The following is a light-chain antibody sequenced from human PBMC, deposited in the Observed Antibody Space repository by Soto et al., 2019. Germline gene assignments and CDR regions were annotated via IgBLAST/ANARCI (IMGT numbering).Light chain of an antibody. V-gene: IGKV3-11*01. CDR2: DAS. J-gene: IGKJ5*01. CDR1: QSISSY. Sequence: EIVMTQSPATLSVSPGERATLSCRASQSISSYLAWYQQKPGQAPRLLIYDASNRATGIPARLSGSGSGTDFTLTISSLEPEDFAVYYCHQRTNWPITFGQGTRLENK. CDR3: HQRTNWPIT.